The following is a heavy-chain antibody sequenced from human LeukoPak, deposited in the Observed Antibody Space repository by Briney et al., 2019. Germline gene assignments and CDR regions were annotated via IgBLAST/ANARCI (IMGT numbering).Heavy chain of an antibody. J-gene: IGHJ6*04. CDR3: ARGSAAVTMVREKSPYGMDV. D-gene: IGHD3-10*01. CDR1: GGTFSSYA. CDR2: IIPIFGTA. Sequence: ATVKVSCKVSGGTFSSYAISWVRQAPGQGLEWMGGIIPIFGTANYAQKFQGRVTITADKSTSTAYMELSSLRSEDTAVYYCARGSAAVTMVREKSPYGMDVWGKGTTVTVSS. V-gene: IGHV1-69*06.